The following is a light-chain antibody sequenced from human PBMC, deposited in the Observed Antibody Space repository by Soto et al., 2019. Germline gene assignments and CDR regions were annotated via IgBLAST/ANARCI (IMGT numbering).Light chain of an antibody. CDR1: SSDVGGYDY. CDR3: CSYTTRSALYL. Sequence: QSALTQPASVSGSPGQSITISCTGTSSDVGGYDYVSWYQHHPGRAPKLIIFDVSIRPSGVSDRFSGSKSGNTASLTISGLQADDEADYYCCSYTTRSALYLFGTGTKLTVL. CDR2: DVS. V-gene: IGLV2-14*03. J-gene: IGLJ1*01.